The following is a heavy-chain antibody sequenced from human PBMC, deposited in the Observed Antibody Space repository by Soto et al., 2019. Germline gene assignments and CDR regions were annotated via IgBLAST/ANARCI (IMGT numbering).Heavy chain of an antibody. CDR1: GGTFSSYT. Sequence: QVQLVQSGAEVKKPGSSVKVSCKASGGTFSSYTISWVRQAPGQGLEWMGRIIPILGIANYAQKFQGRVKITADKSTSTAYMELSSLRSEDTAVYYCASRRAECGGDCSDYYYGMDVWGQGTTVTVSS. V-gene: IGHV1-69*02. CDR2: IIPILGIA. CDR3: ASRRAECGGDCSDYYYGMDV. D-gene: IGHD2-21*02. J-gene: IGHJ6*02.